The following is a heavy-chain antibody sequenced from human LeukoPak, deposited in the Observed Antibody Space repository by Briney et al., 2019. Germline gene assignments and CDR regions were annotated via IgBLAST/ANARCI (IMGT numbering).Heavy chain of an antibody. D-gene: IGHD2-15*01. CDR2: ISGSGGST. CDR3: AKMGYCGGGSCYVYGMDV. V-gene: IGHV3-23*01. J-gene: IGHJ6*02. CDR1: GFTFSSYA. Sequence: PGGSLRLSCAASGFTFSSYAMSWVRQAPGKGLEWVSAISGSGGSTYYADSVKGRFTISRDNSKNTLYLQMNSLRAEDTAVYYCAKMGYCGGGSCYVYGMDVWGQGTTVTVSS.